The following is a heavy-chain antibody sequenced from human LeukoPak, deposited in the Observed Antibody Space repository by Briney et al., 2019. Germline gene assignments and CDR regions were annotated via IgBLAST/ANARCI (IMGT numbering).Heavy chain of an antibody. V-gene: IGHV1-2*02. CDR2: INPNSGDT. CDR3: ARAITGMIGPTDY. J-gene: IGHJ4*02. D-gene: IGHD1-20*01. CDR1: GYTFSGYY. Sequence: ASVKVSCKASGYTFSGYYVHWVRQAPGQGLEWMGWINPNSGDTNYAQKFQGRVTMTRDTSISTAYMELSRLTSADTAVYYCARAITGMIGPTDYWGQGTLVTVSS.